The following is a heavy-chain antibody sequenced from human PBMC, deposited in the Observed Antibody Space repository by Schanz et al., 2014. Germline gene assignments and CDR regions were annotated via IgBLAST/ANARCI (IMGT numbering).Heavy chain of an antibody. CDR1: EFTFSSYK. CDR2: ISSSGSYI. Sequence: EVQLVESGGGLVKPGGSLRLSCEASEFTFSSYKMNWVRQAPGKGLEWVSSISSSGSYIHYADSVKGRFTISRDNAKNTLYLQMNSLRAEDTAVYYCARYSRPNYDVLTAYYSIDYWGQGTLVTVSS. J-gene: IGHJ4*02. CDR3: ARYSRPNYDVLTAYYSIDY. D-gene: IGHD3-9*01. V-gene: IGHV3-21*01.